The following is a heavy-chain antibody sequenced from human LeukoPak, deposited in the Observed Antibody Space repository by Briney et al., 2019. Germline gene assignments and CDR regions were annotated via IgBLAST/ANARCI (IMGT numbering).Heavy chain of an antibody. J-gene: IGHJ3*02. D-gene: IGHD3-22*01. CDR2: IYYSGST. Sequence: SETLSLTCAVSGGSISSSSYYWGWIRQPPGKGLEWIGSIYYSGSTYYNPALKSRVTISVDTSKNQFSLKLRSVTAADTAVYYCARGWYYYDSSGYYYYAFDIWGQGTMVTVSS. CDR3: ARGWYYYDSSGYYYYAFDI. CDR1: GGSISSSSYY. V-gene: IGHV4-39*07.